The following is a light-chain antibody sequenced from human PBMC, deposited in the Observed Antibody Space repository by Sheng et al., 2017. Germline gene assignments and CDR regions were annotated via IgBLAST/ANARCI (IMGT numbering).Light chain of an antibody. CDR1: RSVSGPY. CDR2: GTS. J-gene: IGKJ4*01. Sequence: EIVLTQSPGTLSLSPGERATLSCRASRSVSGPYVAWYQQKSGQAPSLLIFGTSNRATGIPDRFSGSGSGTDFTLSISRLEPEDFAVYYCHQYSTSPLTFGGGTRVEI. V-gene: IGKV3-20*01. CDR3: HQYSTSPLT.